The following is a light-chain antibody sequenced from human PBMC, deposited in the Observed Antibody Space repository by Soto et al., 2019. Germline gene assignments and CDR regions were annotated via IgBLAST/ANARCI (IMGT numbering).Light chain of an antibody. V-gene: IGKV1-5*03. Sequence: DIQMTQSPSTLSASVGDRVTITCRASQSISSWLAWYQQKPGKAPKLLIYKASSLESGVPSRFSGRGSGTEVTLTSSSRQPDEVATDDCQQYNSYWWTFGQGTKVEIK. J-gene: IGKJ1*01. CDR2: KAS. CDR1: QSISSW. CDR3: QQYNSYWWT.